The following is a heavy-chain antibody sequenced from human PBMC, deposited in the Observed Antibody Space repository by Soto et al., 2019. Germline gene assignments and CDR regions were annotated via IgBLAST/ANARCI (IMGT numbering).Heavy chain of an antibody. CDR3: AKDLSRTDCSGGSCYAYYFDY. Sequence: PGGSLRLSCAASGFTFSSYAMSWVRQAPGKGLEWVSSISGSGGSTYYADSVKGRFTISRDNSKNTLYLQMNSLRAEDTAVYYCAKDLSRTDCSGGSCYAYYFDYWGQGTLVTVSS. J-gene: IGHJ4*02. D-gene: IGHD2-15*01. CDR1: GFTFSSYA. V-gene: IGHV3-23*01. CDR2: ISGSGGST.